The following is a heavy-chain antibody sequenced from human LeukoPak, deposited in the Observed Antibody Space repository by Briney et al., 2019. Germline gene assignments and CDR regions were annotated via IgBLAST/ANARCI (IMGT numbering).Heavy chain of an antibody. D-gene: IGHD2-21*01. J-gene: IGHJ4*02. Sequence: PGGSLRLSCAASGFTFSSYWMSWVRQAPGKGLGWVSSISSSSSYIYYADSVKGRFTISRDNAKNSLYLQMNSLRAEDTAVYYCARDRARIWGDRTPIDYWGQGTLVTVSS. CDR2: ISSSSSYI. CDR3: ARDRARIWGDRTPIDY. V-gene: IGHV3-21*01. CDR1: GFTFSSYW.